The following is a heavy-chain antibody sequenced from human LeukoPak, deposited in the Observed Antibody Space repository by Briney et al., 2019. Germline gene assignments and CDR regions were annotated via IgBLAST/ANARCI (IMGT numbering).Heavy chain of an antibody. D-gene: IGHD3-3*01. CDR2: IYTSGST. CDR3: ARDATGITIFGVGYYYYYMDV. CDR1: GGSISSYY. J-gene: IGHJ6*03. V-gene: IGHV4-4*07. Sequence: SETLSLTCTVSGGSISSYYWSWIRQPAGKGLEWIGRIYTSGSTNYNPSLKSRVTMSVDTSKNQFSLKLSSVTAADTAVYYCARDATGITIFGVGYYYYYMDVWGKGTTVTVSS.